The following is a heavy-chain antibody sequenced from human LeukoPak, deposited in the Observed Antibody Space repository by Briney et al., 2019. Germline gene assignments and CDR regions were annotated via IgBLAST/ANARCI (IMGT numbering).Heavy chain of an antibody. V-gene: IGHV1-24*01. J-gene: IGHJ6*02. CDR1: GYTLTELS. CDR3: ATAIAARPGEYYYYYGMDV. D-gene: IGHD6-6*01. CDR2: FDPEDGET. Sequence: GASVKVSCKVSGYTLTELSMHWVRQAPGKGLEWMGGFDPEDGETIYAQKFQGRVTMTEDTSTDTAYMELSSLRSEDTAVYYCATAIAARPGEYYYYYGMDVWGQGTTVTVSS.